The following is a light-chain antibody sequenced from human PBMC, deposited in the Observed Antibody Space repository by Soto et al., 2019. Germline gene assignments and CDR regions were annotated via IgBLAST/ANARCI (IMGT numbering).Light chain of an antibody. V-gene: IGKV3-20*01. CDR1: QSISSSY. CDR2: GAS. Sequence: EVVLPQSPGTLSLSPGERATLSCRASQSISSSYLAWYHQRPGQAPRLLIHGASSRATGIPDRFSGSGSGADVTLTISRLEPEDFAVYYCQQYGISSHTFGQGTKLEIK. J-gene: IGKJ2*01. CDR3: QQYGISSHT.